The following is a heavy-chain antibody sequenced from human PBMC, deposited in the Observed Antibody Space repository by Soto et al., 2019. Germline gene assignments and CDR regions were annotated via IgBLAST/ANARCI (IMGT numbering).Heavy chain of an antibody. Sequence: GGSLRLSCAASGFTFSSYGMHWVRQAPGKGFQWVSVISYDGSNKYYADAVKGRFTISRDNSKNTLYLQMNSLRAEDTAVYYCAKRGYGRYNWFDPWGRGTPVTVSS. D-gene: IGHD5-18*01. J-gene: IGHJ5*02. CDR2: ISYDGSNK. CDR3: AKRGYGRYNWFDP. V-gene: IGHV3-30*18. CDR1: GFTFSSYG.